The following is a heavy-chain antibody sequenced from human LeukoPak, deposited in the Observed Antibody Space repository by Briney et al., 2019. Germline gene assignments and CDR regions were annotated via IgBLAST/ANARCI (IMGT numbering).Heavy chain of an antibody. CDR1: GYSFTSYW. D-gene: IGHD6-13*01. J-gene: IGHJ4*02. V-gene: IGHV5-51*01. CDR3: ARRGRGYSSSWYLVDY. Sequence: ESLKISCKGSGYSFTSYWIGWARQMPGKGLEWMGIIYPGDSDTRYSPSFQGQVTISADKSISTAYLQWSSLKASDTAMYYCARRGRGYSSSWYLVDYWGQGTLVTVSS. CDR2: IYPGDSDT.